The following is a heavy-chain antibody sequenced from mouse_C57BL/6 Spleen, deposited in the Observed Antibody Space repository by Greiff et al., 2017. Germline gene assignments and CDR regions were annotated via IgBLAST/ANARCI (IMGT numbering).Heavy chain of an antibody. CDR1: GYSITSGYY. CDR3: ARGYDVSPFAY. V-gene: IGHV3-6*01. J-gene: IGHJ3*01. Sequence: EVKLMESGPGLVKPSQSLSLTCSVTGYSITSGYYWNWIRQFPGNKLEWMGYISYDGSNNYNPSLKNRISITRDTSKNQFFLKLNSVTTEDTATYYCARGYDVSPFAYWGQGTLVTVSA. D-gene: IGHD2-12*01. CDR2: ISYDGSN.